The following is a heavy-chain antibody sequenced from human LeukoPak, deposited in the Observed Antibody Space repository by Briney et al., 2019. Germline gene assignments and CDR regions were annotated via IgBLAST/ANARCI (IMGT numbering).Heavy chain of an antibody. J-gene: IGHJ4*02. CDR3: ASLTTVTQAYFDS. CDR2: IYYSGST. Sequence: SETLSLTCTVSGGSISSYYWSWIRQPPGKGLEWIGYIYYSGSTNYNPSLKSRLTISVDASKNQFPLKLSSVTATDTAVYYCASLTTVTQAYFDSWGQGTLVTVSS. CDR1: GGSISSYY. D-gene: IGHD4-17*01. V-gene: IGHV4-59*08.